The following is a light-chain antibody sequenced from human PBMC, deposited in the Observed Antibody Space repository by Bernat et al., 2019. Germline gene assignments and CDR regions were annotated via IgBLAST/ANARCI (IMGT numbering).Light chain of an antibody. CDR1: RLGNKY. J-gene: IGLJ3*02. CDR2: RDN. Sequence: SYELTQPPSVSVSLGQTASITCSGDRLGNKYTCWYRQKPGQSPVLVIYRDNKRPSGIPERFSGSHSGNTATLTISGTQAMDEADYYCQAWDSSTGVFGGGTRLTVL. CDR3: QAWDSSTGV. V-gene: IGLV3-1*01.